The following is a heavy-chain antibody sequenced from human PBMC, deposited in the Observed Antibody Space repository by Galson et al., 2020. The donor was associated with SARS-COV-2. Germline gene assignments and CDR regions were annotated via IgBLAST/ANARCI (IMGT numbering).Heavy chain of an antibody. D-gene: IGHD4-17*01. Sequence: SETLSLTCTVSGGSISSGDYYWSWIRQPPGKGLEWIGYIYYSGSTYYNPSLKSRVTISVDTSKNQFSLKLSSVTAAGTAVYYCARGREYGDYVYAFDIWGQGTMVTVSS. CDR3: ARGREYGDYVYAFDI. V-gene: IGHV4-30-4*01. CDR2: IYYSGST. J-gene: IGHJ3*02. CDR1: GGSISSGDYY.